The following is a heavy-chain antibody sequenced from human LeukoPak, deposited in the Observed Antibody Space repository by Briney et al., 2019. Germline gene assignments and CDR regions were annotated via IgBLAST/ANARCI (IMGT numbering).Heavy chain of an antibody. Sequence: PSETLSLTCTVSGGSISSYYWSWIRQPRGKGLEWIGYIYYSGSTNYNPSLKSRVTISVDTSKNQFSLKLSSVTAADTAVYYCARVVYSSSWYWFDPWGQGTLVTVSS. D-gene: IGHD6-13*01. CDR3: ARVVYSSSWYWFDP. CDR1: GGSISSYY. CDR2: IYYSGST. V-gene: IGHV4-59*08. J-gene: IGHJ5*02.